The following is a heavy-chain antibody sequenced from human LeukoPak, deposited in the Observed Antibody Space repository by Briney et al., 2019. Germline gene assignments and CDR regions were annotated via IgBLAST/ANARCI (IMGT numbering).Heavy chain of an antibody. V-gene: IGHV4-39*01. CDR2: IYYSGST. Sequence: SETLSLTCTVSGGSISSSSYYWAWIRQPPGKGLEWIGSIYYSGSTYYNPSLKSRVTISVDTSKNQFSLKLSSVTAADTAVYYCARLLETFYYYDSSGSSRVAGGYFDYWGQGTLVTVSS. CDR1: GGSISSSSYY. CDR3: ARLLETFYYYDSSGSSRVAGGYFDY. D-gene: IGHD3-22*01. J-gene: IGHJ4*02.